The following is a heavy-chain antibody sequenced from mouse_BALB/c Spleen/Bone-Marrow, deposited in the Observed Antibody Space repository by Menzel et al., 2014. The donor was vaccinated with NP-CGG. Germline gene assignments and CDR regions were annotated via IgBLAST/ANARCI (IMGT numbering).Heavy chain of an antibody. CDR1: GYTFTDYA. CDR2: ISTYYGDA. J-gene: IGHJ4*01. V-gene: IGHV1S137*01. CDR3: ARRGGFYAMDY. Sequence: VQLQQSGAELVRPGVSVKISCKGSGYTFTDYAMHWVKQSHAKSPEWIGVISTYYGDASYNQKLKGKATMTVDKSSSTAYMELARLTSEDSAIYYCARRGGFYAMDYWGQGTSVTVSS.